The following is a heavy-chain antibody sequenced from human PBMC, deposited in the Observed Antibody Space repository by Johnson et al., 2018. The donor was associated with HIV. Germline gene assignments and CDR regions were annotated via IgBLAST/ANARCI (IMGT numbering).Heavy chain of an antibody. D-gene: IGHD2-8*02. CDR1: GFTFSSYD. V-gene: IGHV3-13*01. CDR2: IGTAGDT. J-gene: IGHJ3*02. CDR3: ARDDCTAGICDNAFDI. Sequence: VQLVESGGGLVQPGGSLRLSCAASGFTFSSYDMHWVRQATGKGLEWVSAIGTAGDTYYPGYVKGRVTSSRDNSKNTLYLQINSLRAEDTAVYYRARDDCTAGICDNAFDIWGQGTLVTVSS.